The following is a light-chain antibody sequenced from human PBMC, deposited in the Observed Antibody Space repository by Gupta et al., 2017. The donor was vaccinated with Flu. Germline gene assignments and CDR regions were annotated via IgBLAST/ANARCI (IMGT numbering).Light chain of an antibody. J-gene: IGKJ1*01. CDR3: QQFGTSRT. Sequence: PGERATLSCRASQSISTLLAWYQQKPGQAPRPLIYGTSNRATGTPDRFSGSGSGADFTLTISRLEPEDFAVYYCQQFGTSRTFGQGTRIEIK. V-gene: IGKV3-20*01. CDR2: GTS. CDR1: QSISTL.